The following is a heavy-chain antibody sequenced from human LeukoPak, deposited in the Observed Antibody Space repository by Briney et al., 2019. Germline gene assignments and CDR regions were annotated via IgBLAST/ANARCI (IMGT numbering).Heavy chain of an antibody. V-gene: IGHV3-21*01. CDR2: FGTRSTSI. Sequence: GGPLRLSCAASGFTFSSYAMNWVRQAPGKGLEWVPSFGTRSTSIYYARSVTGRFIISRDNAKNSLYLQMNSLRAEDTAVYYCARENDQGFDYWGQGTLVTVSS. J-gene: IGHJ4*02. CDR1: GFTFSSYA. CDR3: ARENDQGFDY. D-gene: IGHD3-16*01.